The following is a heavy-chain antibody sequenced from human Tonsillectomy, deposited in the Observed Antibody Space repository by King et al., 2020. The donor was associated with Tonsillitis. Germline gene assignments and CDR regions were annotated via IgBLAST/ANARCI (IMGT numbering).Heavy chain of an antibody. CDR1: GFTFSNYW. V-gene: IGHV3-7*03. CDR2: IEQDGGEK. CDR3: ASGRSVLHSILTAFAI. Sequence: VQLVESGGGLVQPGVSLRLSCAASGFTFSNYWMNWVRQAPGKGLEWVANIEQDGGEKYYVNSVKGRFTISRDNANNSLSLQMHSLRVEDTAVYYCASGRSVLHSILTAFAIWGHGTLVTVSS. D-gene: IGHD5/OR15-5a*01. J-gene: IGHJ3*02.